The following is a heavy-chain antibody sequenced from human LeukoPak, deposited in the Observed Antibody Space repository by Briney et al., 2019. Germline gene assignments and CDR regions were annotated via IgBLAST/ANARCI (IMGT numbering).Heavy chain of an antibody. J-gene: IGHJ5*02. CDR2: INPNSGGT. Sequence: ASVKVSCKASGYTFTGYYMHWVRQAPGQGLEWMGWINPNSGGTNYAQKFQGRVTMTRDTSISTAYMELSGLRSDDTAVYYCARYSVRWGWFDPWGQGTLVTVSS. D-gene: IGHD3-10*01. V-gene: IGHV1-2*02. CDR1: GYTFTGYY. CDR3: ARYSVRWGWFDP.